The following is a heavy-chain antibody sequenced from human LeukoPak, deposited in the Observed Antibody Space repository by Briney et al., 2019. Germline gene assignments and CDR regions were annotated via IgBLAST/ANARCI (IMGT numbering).Heavy chain of an antibody. CDR1: GFTFSGYW. Sequence: GGSLRLSCAAAGFTFSGYWMYWVRQAPGKGLGWVSLINSDGSSTNYADSVKGRFTISRDNAKNTLYLQVNSLRADDTAVYYCARHLGTYSDHWGQGTLVTVSS. V-gene: IGHV3-74*01. J-gene: IGHJ4*02. CDR2: INSDGSST. D-gene: IGHD7-27*01. CDR3: ARHLGTYSDH.